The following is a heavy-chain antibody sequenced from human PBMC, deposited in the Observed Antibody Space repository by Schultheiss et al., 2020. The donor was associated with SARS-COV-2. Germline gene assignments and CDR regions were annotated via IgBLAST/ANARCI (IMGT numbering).Heavy chain of an antibody. J-gene: IGHJ4*03. CDR1: GFTVSSNY. CDR2: IYSGGST. Sequence: GSLRLSCAASGFTVSSNYMSWVRQAPGKGLEWVSVIYSGGSTYYADSVKGRFTISRDNSKNTLYLQMNSLRAEDTAVYYCARDDGGATSFDYWGQGTTVTVSS. CDR3: ARDDGGATSFDY. V-gene: IGHV3-53*01. D-gene: IGHD1-26*01.